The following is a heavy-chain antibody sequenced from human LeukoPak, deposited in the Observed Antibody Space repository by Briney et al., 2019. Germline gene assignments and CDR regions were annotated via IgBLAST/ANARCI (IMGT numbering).Heavy chain of an antibody. CDR3: AREWNGVWDTCYFDY. CDR2: IYTSGST. Sequence: SETLSLTCTVSGGSISSSSYYGSWIRQPAGKGLEWIGRIYTSGSTNYNPSLKSRVTMSVDTSKNQFSLKLSSVTAADTAVYYCAREWNGVWDTCYFDYWGQGTLVTVSS. CDR1: GGSISSSSYY. J-gene: IGHJ4*02. D-gene: IGHD2-8*01. V-gene: IGHV4-61*02.